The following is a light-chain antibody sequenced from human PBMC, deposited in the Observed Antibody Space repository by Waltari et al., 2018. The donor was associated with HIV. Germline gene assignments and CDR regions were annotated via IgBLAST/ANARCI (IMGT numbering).Light chain of an antibody. Sequence: QSALTQPRSVSGAPGQSVTISCTGISSGVGAYDAVTWYQHHPHKGPKLLIYDFNKRPSGVPDRFSGSKSGNTASLTISGLQAEDEADYYCCSYADTYFVLFGGRTKLTVL. V-gene: IGLV2-11*01. J-gene: IGLJ2*01. CDR1: SSGVGAYDA. CDR3: CSYADTYFVL. CDR2: DFN.